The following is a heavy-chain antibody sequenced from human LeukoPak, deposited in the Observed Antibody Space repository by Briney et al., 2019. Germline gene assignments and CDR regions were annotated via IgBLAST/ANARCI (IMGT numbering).Heavy chain of an antibody. J-gene: IGHJ3*02. CDR3: ASYSVAVTTILPDAFDI. D-gene: IGHD4-17*01. CDR1: GYTLTELS. Sequence: ASVKVSCKVSGYTLTELSMHWVRQAPGKGIEWRGGFDPEDGETIYAQKFQGRVTMTEDTSTDTAYMELSSLRSEDTAVYYCASYSVAVTTILPDAFDIWGQGTMVTVSS. CDR2: FDPEDGET. V-gene: IGHV1-24*01.